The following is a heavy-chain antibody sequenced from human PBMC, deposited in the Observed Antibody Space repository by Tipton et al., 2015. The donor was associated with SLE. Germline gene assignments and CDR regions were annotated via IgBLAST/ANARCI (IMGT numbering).Heavy chain of an antibody. Sequence: TLSLTCTVSGGSISSYYWSWIRQPPGKGLEWIGYIYYSGSTNYNPSLKSRVTISVDTSKNQFSLKLSSVTAADTAVYYCARVQQLHAFDIWGQGTMVTVSS. J-gene: IGHJ3*02. CDR1: GGSISSYY. CDR3: ARVQQLHAFDI. D-gene: IGHD6-13*01. CDR2: IYYSGST. V-gene: IGHV4-59*01.